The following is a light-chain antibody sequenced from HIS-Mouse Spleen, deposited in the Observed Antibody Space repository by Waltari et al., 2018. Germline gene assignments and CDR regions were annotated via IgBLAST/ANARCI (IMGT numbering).Light chain of an antibody. CDR1: QDISNY. CDR3: QQYDNLPPLT. J-gene: IGKJ4*01. CDR2: DAS. V-gene: IGKV1-33*01. Sequence: DIQMTQSPSSLSASVGDRVTITCQASQDISNYLNWYQKKPEKAPKLLIYDASNLETGVPSRFSGSGSGTDFTFTISSLQPEDIATYYCQQYDNLPPLTFGGGTKVEIK.